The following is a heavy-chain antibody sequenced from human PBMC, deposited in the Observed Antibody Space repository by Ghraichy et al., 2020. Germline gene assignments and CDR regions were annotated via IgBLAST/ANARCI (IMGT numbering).Heavy chain of an antibody. CDR2: ISSSSSYI. Sequence: GGSLRLSCAASGFTFSSYSMNWVRQAPGKGLEWVSSISSSSSYIYYADSVKGRFTISRDNAKNSLYLQMNSLRAEDTAVYYCARGGHIVVVTAQEYFQHWGQGTLVTVSS. CDR1: GFTFSSYS. CDR3: ARGGHIVVVTAQEYFQH. J-gene: IGHJ1*01. V-gene: IGHV3-21*01. D-gene: IGHD2-21*02.